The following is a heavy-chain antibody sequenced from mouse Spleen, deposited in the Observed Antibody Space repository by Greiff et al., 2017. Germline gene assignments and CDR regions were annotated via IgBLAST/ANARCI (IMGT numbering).Heavy chain of an antibody. D-gene: IGHD1-1*01. CDR3: ARVDYGSSSPIDY. CDR1: GYTFTDYY. V-gene: IGHV1-19*01. CDR2: INPYNGGT. Sequence: EVKLLESGPVLVKPGASVKMSCKASGYTFTDYYMNWVKQSPGKSLEWIGVINPYNGGTSYNQKFKGKATLTVDKSSSTAYMQLNSLTSEDSAVYYCARVDYGSSSPIDYWGQGTSVTVSS. J-gene: IGHJ4*01.